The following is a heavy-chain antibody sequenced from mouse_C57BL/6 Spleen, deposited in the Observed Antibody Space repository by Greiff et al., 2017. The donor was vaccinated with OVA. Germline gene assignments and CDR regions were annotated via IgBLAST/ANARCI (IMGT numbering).Heavy chain of an antibody. CDR2: ISYDGSN. J-gene: IGHJ2*01. CDR1: GYSITSGYY. D-gene: IGHD4-1*01. Sequence: EVQLVESGPGLVKPSQSLSLTCSVTGYSITSGYYWNWIRQFPGNKLEWMGYISYDGSNNYNPSLKNRISITRDTSKNQFFLKLNSVTTEDTATYYCARGGELGRGFDYWGQGTTLTVSS. CDR3: ARGGELGRGFDY. V-gene: IGHV3-6*01.